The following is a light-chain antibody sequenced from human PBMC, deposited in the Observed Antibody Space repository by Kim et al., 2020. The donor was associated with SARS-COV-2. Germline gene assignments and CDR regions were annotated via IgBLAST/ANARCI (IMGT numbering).Light chain of an antibody. J-gene: IGKJ2*01. CDR1: QSIGTS. CDR2: KAS. V-gene: IGKV1-5*03. Sequence: SASVGDRVTIPCRASQSIGTSLAWYQQRAGEAPKLLIYKASDLQTGVSSRFSGSGSGTGFTLTIGSLQPEDFATYYCQQYDSPLYTFGQGTKLEI. CDR3: QQYDSPLYT.